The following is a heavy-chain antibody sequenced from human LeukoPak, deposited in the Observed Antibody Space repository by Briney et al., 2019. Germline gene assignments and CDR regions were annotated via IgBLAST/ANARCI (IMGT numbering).Heavy chain of an antibody. CDR1: GFTFGSYG. CDR3: EGQWLVGESWPTLFDY. D-gene: IGHD6-19*01. V-gene: IGHV3-30*03. CDR2: ISYDGSNK. J-gene: IGHJ4*02. Sequence: PGGSLRLSCAASGFTFGSYGMHWVRQAPGKGLEWVALISYDGSNKYYADSVKGRFTISRDNSKNTLYLQMNSLRAEDTAVYYCEGQWLVGESWPTLFDYWGQGTLVTVSS.